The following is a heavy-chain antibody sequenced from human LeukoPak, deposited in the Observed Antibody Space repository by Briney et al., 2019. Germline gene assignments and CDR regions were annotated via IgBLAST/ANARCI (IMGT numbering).Heavy chain of an antibody. J-gene: IGHJ4*02. CDR2: IYYSGST. Sequence: SETLSLTCTVSGGSLSSYHWSWIRQPPGKGLERIGYIYYSGSTNYNPPLKSRVTISVDTSKNQFSLNLSSGTPADTAVYYCAREIPGGRLDYWGQGTLVTVSS. CDR3: AREIPGGRLDY. D-gene: IGHD1-14*01. CDR1: GGSLSSYH. V-gene: IGHV4-59*01.